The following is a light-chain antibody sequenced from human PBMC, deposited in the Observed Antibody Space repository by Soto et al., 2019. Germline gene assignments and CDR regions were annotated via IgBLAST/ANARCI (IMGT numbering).Light chain of an antibody. J-gene: IGLJ3*02. Sequence: QSVLTQPPSASETPEQRVTVSCSGSSSNIGRNSVNWYQHLPGTAPKLLIYSNYQRPSGVPDRFSGSKSGTSASLAISGLQSDDEADYYCAAWDDSLNALLFGGGTKLTVL. CDR2: SNY. V-gene: IGLV1-44*01. CDR3: AAWDDSLNALL. CDR1: SSNIGRNS.